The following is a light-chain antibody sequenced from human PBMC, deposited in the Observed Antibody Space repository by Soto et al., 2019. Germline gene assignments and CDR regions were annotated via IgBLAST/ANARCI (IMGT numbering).Light chain of an antibody. CDR3: SSYTSSSTLV. CDR2: DVT. J-gene: IGLJ3*02. Sequence: HSVLTQPASVSGSLGQSITISCTGTTSDVGAYNYVSWYQQHPGKAPQLVIYDVTNRPSGVSNRFSGSKSGNTASLTISGLQAEDEADYYCSSYTSSSTLVFGGGTKLTVL. CDR1: TSDVGAYNY. V-gene: IGLV2-14*03.